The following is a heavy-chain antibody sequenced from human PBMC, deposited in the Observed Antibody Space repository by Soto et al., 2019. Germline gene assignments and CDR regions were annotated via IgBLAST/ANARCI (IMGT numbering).Heavy chain of an antibody. J-gene: IGHJ6*02. D-gene: IGHD1-26*01. Sequence: GEALKISCKGSGYTFTSHWIAWVRQMPGKGLEWMGIMYPGESNTRYSPSFQGQVTISADKSISTAYLQWSSLKASDTAMYYCARIYSGTYRLDVWGQGTTVTVSS. CDR2: MYPGESNT. V-gene: IGHV5-51*01. CDR3: ARIYSGTYRLDV. CDR1: GYTFTSHW.